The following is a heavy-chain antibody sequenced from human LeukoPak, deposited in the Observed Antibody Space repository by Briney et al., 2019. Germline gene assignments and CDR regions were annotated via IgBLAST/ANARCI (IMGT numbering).Heavy chain of an antibody. CDR1: GGSISSSTYY. D-gene: IGHD2-2*01. V-gene: IGHV4-61*02. Sequence: SETLSLTCTVSGGSISSSTYYWAWIRQPAGKGLEWIGRIYTSGSTNYNPSLKSRVTISVDTSKNQFSLKLSSVTAADTAVYYCASLPERYCSSTSCGWGQGTLVTVSS. CDR3: ASLPERYCSSTSCG. J-gene: IGHJ4*02. CDR2: IYTSGST.